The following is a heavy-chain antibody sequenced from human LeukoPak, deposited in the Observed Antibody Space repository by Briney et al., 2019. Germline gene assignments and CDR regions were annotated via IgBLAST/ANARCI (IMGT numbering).Heavy chain of an antibody. D-gene: IGHD3-10*01. V-gene: IGHV3-74*01. CDR1: GFTFSRYW. J-gene: IGHJ3*02. CDR2: INSDGSST. CDR3: ARAGKTGAAAFDI. Sequence: GGSLRLSCAASGFTFSRYWMHWVRQAPGKGLVWVSRINSDGSSTNYADSVKGRFTISRDNTKNTLYLQMNSLRAEDTAVYYCARAGKTGAAAFDIWGQGTMVTVSS.